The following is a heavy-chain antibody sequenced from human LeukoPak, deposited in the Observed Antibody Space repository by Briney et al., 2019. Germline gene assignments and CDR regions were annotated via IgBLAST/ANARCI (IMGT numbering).Heavy chain of an antibody. J-gene: IGHJ4*02. CDR2: INDDGSST. D-gene: IGHD4-23*01. CDR3: AREGRDYGGNPFDY. CDR1: GFTFSSYW. Sequence: GGSLRLSCAASGFTFSSYWMHWVRQAPGKGLVWVSRINDDGSSTTYADSVKGRFTISRDNAKNTLYLQMNSPRAEDTALYYCAREGRDYGGNPFDYWGQGTLVTVSS. V-gene: IGHV3-74*01.